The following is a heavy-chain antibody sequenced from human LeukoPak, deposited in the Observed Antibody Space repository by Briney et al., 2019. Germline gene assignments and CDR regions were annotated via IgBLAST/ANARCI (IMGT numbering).Heavy chain of an antibody. CDR3: ARAGYDFWSGYSNWFDP. J-gene: IGHJ5*02. CDR1: XSYY. Sequence: XSYYXXXIRQPAGKGVXXXGRIYTRGSTTYIPSLKSLLTMSVHTSNNQFSLKLSSVTAADTAVYYCARAGYDFWSGYSNWFDPWGQGTLVTVSS. V-gene: IGHV4-59*10. D-gene: IGHD3-3*01. CDR2: IYTRGST.